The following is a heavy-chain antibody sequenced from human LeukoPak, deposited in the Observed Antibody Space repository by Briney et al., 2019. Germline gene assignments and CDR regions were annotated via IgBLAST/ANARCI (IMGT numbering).Heavy chain of an antibody. J-gene: IGHJ6*03. CDR3: ARDGIVATINAVDYYYYMDV. CDR1: GYTFTSYD. CDR2: MNPNSGNT. Sequence: ASVKVSCKASGYTFTSYDINWVRQATGQGLEWMGWMNPNSGNTDYAQKFQGRVTMTRNTSISTAYMELSSLTSEDTAVYYCARDGIVATINAVDYYYYMDVWGKGTTVTVSS. V-gene: IGHV1-8*01. D-gene: IGHD5-12*01.